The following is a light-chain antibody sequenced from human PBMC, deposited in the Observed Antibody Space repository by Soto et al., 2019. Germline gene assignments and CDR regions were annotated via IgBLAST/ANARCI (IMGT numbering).Light chain of an antibody. CDR1: QTISSW. CDR3: QHYNSYSEA. Sequence: DIQMTQSPSTLSGSVGDRVSITCLASQTISSWLAWYQQKPGKAPKLLIYKASTLKSGVPSRFRGSGSRTELTLTISSLQPDDFATYYCQHYNSYSEAFGKRTKV. CDR2: KAS. J-gene: IGKJ1*01. V-gene: IGKV1-5*03.